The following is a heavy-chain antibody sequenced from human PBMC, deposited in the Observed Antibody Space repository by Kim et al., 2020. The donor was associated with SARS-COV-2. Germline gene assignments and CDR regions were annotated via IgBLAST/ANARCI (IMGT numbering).Heavy chain of an antibody. CDR1: GFTFSGYA. D-gene: IGHD3-22*01. Sequence: GGSLRLSCAASGFTFSGYAMSWVRQAPGKGLEWVSATSSSGVSTYEADSVKGRFTVSRDNSKHTLYLQMNSLRAEDTAVYFCAKGSRGSTTYYYFDYWGQGTLVTVSS. CDR3: AKGSRGSTTYYYFDY. V-gene: IGHV3-23*01. J-gene: IGHJ4*02. CDR2: TSSSGVST.